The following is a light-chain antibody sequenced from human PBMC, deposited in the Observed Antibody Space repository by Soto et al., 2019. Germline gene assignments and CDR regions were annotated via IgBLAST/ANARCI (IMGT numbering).Light chain of an antibody. V-gene: IGKV3-11*01. CDR2: DAS. CDR1: QSVSGSH. Sequence: IVLTQSPGTLSLPPGERATLSCRASQSVSGSHLAWYQQKPGQAPRLLFYDASNRAAGIPVRFSGSGSGTDSTLTISSLEPEDFAVYYCQERSNWPPKTFGQGTKVDTK. CDR3: QERSNWPPKT. J-gene: IGKJ1*01.